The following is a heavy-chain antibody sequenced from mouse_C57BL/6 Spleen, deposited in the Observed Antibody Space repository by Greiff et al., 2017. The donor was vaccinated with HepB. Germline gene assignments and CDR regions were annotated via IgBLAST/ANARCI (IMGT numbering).Heavy chain of an antibody. Sequence: QVQLQQPGAELVMPGASVKLSCKASGYTFTSYWMHWVKQRPGQGLEWIGEIDPSDSYTNYNQKFKGKSTLTVDKSSSTAYMQLSSLTSEDSAVYYCARRGISNPFAYWGQGSLVTVSA. D-gene: IGHD2-5*01. CDR3: ARRGISNPFAY. J-gene: IGHJ3*01. CDR1: GYTFTSYW. CDR2: IDPSDSYT. V-gene: IGHV1-69*01.